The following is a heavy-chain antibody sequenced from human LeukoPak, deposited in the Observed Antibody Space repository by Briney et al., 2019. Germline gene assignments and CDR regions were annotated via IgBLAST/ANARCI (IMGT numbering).Heavy chain of an antibody. CDR2: IYYSGST. Sequence: PSETLSLTCTVSGGSISSYYWSWIRQPPGKGLEWIGYIYYSGSTNYNPSLKSRVTISVDTSKNQFSLKLSSVTAADTAVYYCARSYYDFWSGYLHYFDYWGQGTLVTVSS. D-gene: IGHD3-3*01. J-gene: IGHJ4*02. V-gene: IGHV4-59*01. CDR3: ARSYYDFWSGYLHYFDY. CDR1: GGSISSYY.